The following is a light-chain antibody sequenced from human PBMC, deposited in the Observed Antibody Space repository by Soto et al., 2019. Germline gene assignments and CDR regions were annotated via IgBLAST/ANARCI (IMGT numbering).Light chain of an antibody. CDR2: KAS. J-gene: IGKJ1*01. Sequence: DIQMTQSPSTLSASVGDRVTITCRASQSISSWLAWYQQKPGKAPKLLIYKASSLESGVPSRFSGSGSGTEFTLTISSLQPDDFATYYCQHYNSAPWTFGQGTQVEIK. CDR1: QSISSW. CDR3: QHYNSAPWT. V-gene: IGKV1-5*03.